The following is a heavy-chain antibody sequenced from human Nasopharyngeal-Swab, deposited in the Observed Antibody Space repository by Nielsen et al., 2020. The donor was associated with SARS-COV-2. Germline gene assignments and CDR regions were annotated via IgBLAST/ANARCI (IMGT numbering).Heavy chain of an antibody. CDR1: GGAIRTSY. V-gene: IGHV4-59*12. Sequence: SETLSLTCTVSGGAIRTSYWNWIRKTPGRRMEWIGYIHYSGSTNYNPSLKSRVTISIDTSKNKVSLKLSSVTAADTAVYYCAREIPGYSRVFDYWGQGTLVTVSS. CDR2: IHYSGST. J-gene: IGHJ4*02. CDR3: AREIPGYSRVFDY. D-gene: IGHD6-13*01.